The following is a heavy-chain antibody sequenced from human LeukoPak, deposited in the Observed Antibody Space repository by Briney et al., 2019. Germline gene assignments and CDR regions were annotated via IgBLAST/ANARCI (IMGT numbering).Heavy chain of an antibody. J-gene: IGHJ5*02. CDR1: GYSFTNYW. CDR2: IYPGDSDT. Sequence: GESLKISCKGSGYSFTNYWIGWVRQMPGKGLEWMGIIYPGDSDTRYSPSFQGQVTISADKSISTAYLQWSSLKASDTAMYYCARHESIAAAGPLGWFDPWGQGTLVTVSS. V-gene: IGHV5-51*01. D-gene: IGHD6-13*01. CDR3: ARHESIAAAGPLGWFDP.